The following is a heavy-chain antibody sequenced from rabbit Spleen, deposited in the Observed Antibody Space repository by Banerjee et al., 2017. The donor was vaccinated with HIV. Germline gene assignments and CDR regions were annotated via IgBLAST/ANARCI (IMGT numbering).Heavy chain of an antibody. V-gene: IGHV1S40*01. J-gene: IGHJ6*01. CDR2: IDIGSSGFA. CDR1: GVSFSSNNY. CDR3: ARDSGSSFSSYGMDL. D-gene: IGHD8-1*01. Sequence: QSLEESGGDLVKPGASLTLTCTASGVSFSSNNYMCWVRQAPGKGLEWIACIDIGSSGFAYFASWAKGRFTISKTSSTTVTLQMTSLTAADTATYFCARDSGSSFSSYGMDLWGPGTLVTVS.